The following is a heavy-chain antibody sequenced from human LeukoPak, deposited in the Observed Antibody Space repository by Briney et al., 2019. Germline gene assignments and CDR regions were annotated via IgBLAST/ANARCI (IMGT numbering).Heavy chain of an antibody. D-gene: IGHD5-18*01. CDR3: ASVHTAMVSFDY. J-gene: IGHJ4*02. Sequence: SETLSLTCTVSGGSIYGYYWTWIRQPPGKGLEWIGYIHSSGSIHYNPSVRSRVTMSLDTSKNQFSFNLTSVTAADTAVYYCASVHTAMVSFDYWGQGTLVTVSS. CDR2: IHSSGSI. V-gene: IGHV4-59*12. CDR1: GGSIYGYY.